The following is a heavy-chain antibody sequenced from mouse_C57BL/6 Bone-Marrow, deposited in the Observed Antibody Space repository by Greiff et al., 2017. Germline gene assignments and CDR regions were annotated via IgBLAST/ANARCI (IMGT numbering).Heavy chain of an antibody. Sequence: QVQLQQPGAALVKPGASVKLSCKASGYTFTSYWLHWVQQRPGQGLEWIGEINPSNGRTNYNEKFKSKATLAVGKSSSTAYMQLSSLTSEDSAVYYCAVSTMITTWFACWGQETRVTVSA. V-gene: IGHV1S81*02. CDR2: INPSNGRT. CDR3: AVSTMITTWFAC. J-gene: IGHJ3*01. CDR1: GYTFTSYW. D-gene: IGHD2-4*01.